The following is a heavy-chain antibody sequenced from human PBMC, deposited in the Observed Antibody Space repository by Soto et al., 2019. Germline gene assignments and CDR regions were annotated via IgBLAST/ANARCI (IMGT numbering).Heavy chain of an antibody. D-gene: IGHD3-3*01. CDR2: FDPEDGET. J-gene: IGHJ4*02. CDR3: ATSPPPKRKYYDFWSFDY. V-gene: IGHV1-24*01. CDR1: GYTLTELS. Sequence: ASVKVSCKVSGYTLTELSMHWVRQAPGKGLEWMGGFDPEDGETIYAQKFQGRVTMTEDTSTDTAYMELSSLRSEDTAVYYCATSPPPKRKYYDFWSFDYWGQGTLVTVSS.